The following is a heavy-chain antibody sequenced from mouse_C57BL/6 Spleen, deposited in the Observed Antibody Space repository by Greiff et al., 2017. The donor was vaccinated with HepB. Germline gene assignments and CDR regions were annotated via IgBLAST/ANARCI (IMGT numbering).Heavy chain of an antibody. Sequence: VKLMESGPELVKPGASVKISCKASGYAFSSSWMNWVKQRPGKGLEWIGRIYPGDGDTNYNGKFKGKATLTADKSSSTAYMQLSSLTSEDSAVYFCARETVVAKGDYWGQGTTLTVSS. V-gene: IGHV1-82*01. CDR3: ARETVVAKGDY. D-gene: IGHD1-1*01. J-gene: IGHJ2*01. CDR2: IYPGDGDT. CDR1: GYAFSSSW.